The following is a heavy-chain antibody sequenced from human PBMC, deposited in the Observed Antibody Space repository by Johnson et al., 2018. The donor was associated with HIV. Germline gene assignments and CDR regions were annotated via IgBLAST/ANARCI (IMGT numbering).Heavy chain of an antibody. D-gene: IGHD3-10*01. CDR3: ARTLGFGTEDAFDI. CDR2: ISTAGDT. Sequence: VQLVESGGGLAQPGGSLRLSCAASGFTFSSYDMHWVRQATGKGLEWVSTISTAGDTYYPGSVKGRFTISRENAKNSLYLQMNSLRAGDTAGYYCARTLGFGTEDAFDIWGQGTMVTVSS. CDR1: GFTFSSYD. J-gene: IGHJ3*02. V-gene: IGHV3-13*01.